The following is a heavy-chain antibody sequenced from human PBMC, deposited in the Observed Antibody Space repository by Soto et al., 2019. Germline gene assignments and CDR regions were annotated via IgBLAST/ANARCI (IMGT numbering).Heavy chain of an antibody. CDR3: SRYDSTYGMDV. D-gene: IGHD3-3*01. Sequence: EVPLVESGGGLVQPGGSLKLSCAASGFTFSGSAMHWVRQASGKGLEWIGRIRSKANSYATAYAASVKGRFTISRDDSKNTAYLQMNCLKTEDTAVYYCSRYDSTYGMDVWGQGTTVTVSS. J-gene: IGHJ6*02. CDR1: GFTFSGSA. CDR2: IRSKANSYAT. V-gene: IGHV3-73*01.